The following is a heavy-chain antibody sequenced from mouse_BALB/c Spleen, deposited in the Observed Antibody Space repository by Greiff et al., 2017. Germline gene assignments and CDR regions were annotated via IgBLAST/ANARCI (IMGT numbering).Heavy chain of an antibody. CDR3: TVATRFAY. V-gene: IGHV1-69*02. CDR1: GYTFTSYW. D-gene: IGHD6-1*01. J-gene: IGHJ3*01. Sequence: VQLQQSGAELVRPGASVKLSCKASGYTFTSYWINWVKQRPGQGLEWIGNIYPSDSYTNYNQKFKDKATLTVDKSSSTAYMQLSSPTSEDSAVYYCTVATRFAYWGQGTLVTVSA. CDR2: IYPSDSYT.